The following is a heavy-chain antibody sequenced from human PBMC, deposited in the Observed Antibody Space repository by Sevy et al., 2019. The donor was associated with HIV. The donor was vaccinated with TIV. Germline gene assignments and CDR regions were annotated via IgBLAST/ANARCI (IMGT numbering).Heavy chain of an antibody. CDR1: GYSISSGYY. J-gene: IGHJ4*02. CDR2: IYHSGST. D-gene: IGHD2-15*01. Sequence: SETLSLTCTVSGYSISSGYYWGWIRQPPGKGLEWIGSIYHSGSTYYNPSLRSRVTISVDTSTYQFSLRLSSVTAADTAVYYCARVYCSGGSCYNFDYWGQGTLVTVSS. CDR3: ARVYCSGGSCYNFDY. V-gene: IGHV4-38-2*02.